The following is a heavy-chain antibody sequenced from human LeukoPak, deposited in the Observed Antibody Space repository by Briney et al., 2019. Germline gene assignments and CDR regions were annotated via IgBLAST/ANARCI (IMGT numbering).Heavy chain of an antibody. CDR3: ASVDYDFWSGVFDY. CDR1: GFTVSSNY. D-gene: IGHD3-3*01. Sequence: GGSLRLSCAASGFTVSSNYMSWVRQAPGKGLEWVSAISGSGGSTYYADSVKGRFTISRDNSKNTLYLQMNSLRAEDTAVYYCASVDYDFWSGVFDYWGQGTLVTVSS. J-gene: IGHJ4*02. V-gene: IGHV3-23*01. CDR2: ISGSGGST.